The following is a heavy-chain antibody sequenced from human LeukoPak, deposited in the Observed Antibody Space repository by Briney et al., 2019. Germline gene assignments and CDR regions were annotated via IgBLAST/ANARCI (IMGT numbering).Heavy chain of an antibody. CDR1: GFTFSSYA. CDR3: AKYRGGLSPLLSAVAGIVGGAFDI. D-gene: IGHD6-19*01. CDR2: ISGSGGST. V-gene: IGHV3-23*01. Sequence: GGSLRLSCAASGFTFSSYAMSWVRQAPGKGLEWVSAISGSGGSTYYADSVKGRFTISRDNSKNTLYLQMNSLRAEDTAVYYCAKYRGGLSPLLSAVAGIVGGAFDIWGQGTMVTVSS. J-gene: IGHJ3*02.